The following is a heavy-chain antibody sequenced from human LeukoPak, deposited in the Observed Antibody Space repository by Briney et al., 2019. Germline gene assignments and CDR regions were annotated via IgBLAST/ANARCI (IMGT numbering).Heavy chain of an antibody. D-gene: IGHD3-10*01. CDR3: ARGPPRVVRGVILDY. CDR2: INHSGST. CDR1: GGSFSGYY. J-gene: IGHJ4*02. Sequence: SETLSLTCAVYGGSFSGYYWSWIRQPPGKGLEWIGEINHSGSTNYNPSLKSRVTISVDTSKNQFSLKLSSVTAADTAVYYCARGPPRVVRGVILDYWGQGTLVTVSS. V-gene: IGHV4-34*01.